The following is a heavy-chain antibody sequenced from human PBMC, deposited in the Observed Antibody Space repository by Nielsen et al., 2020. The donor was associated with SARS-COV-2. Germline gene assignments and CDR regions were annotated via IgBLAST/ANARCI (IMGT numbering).Heavy chain of an antibody. CDR2: ISGRGGST. Sequence: GGSLRLSCAASGFSFSNYAMNWVRHAPGKGLEWVSAISGRGGSTFYADSVKGRFTISRDNSKSTLYLQMNSLSAEDTAIYYCAKSDGGYSYGYPDYWGQGTLVTVSS. J-gene: IGHJ4*02. V-gene: IGHV3-23*01. CDR3: AKSDGGYSYGYPDY. D-gene: IGHD5-18*01. CDR1: GFSFSNYA.